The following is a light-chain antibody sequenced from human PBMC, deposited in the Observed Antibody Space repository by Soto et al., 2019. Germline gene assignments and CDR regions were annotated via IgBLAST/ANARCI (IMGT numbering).Light chain of an antibody. J-gene: IGKJ4*01. CDR2: AAS. Sequence: DIQMTQSPSSVSASVGDRVTITCRASQGIGKWLAWYQQKPGTAPKLLIYAASTLQSGVPSRFSGSGFGTDFTLTISTLQSEDFATYYCQQGNSFPLTFGGGTKVEIK. CDR1: QGIGKW. CDR3: QQGNSFPLT. V-gene: IGKV1D-12*01.